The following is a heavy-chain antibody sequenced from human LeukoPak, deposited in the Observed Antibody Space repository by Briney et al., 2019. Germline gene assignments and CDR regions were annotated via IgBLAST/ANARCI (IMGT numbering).Heavy chain of an antibody. D-gene: IGHD5-12*01. CDR3: ARVRYSGYVDY. Sequence: SETLSLTCAVYGGSFSGHYWSWLRQPPGKGLEWIGEINHSGSTNYNPSLKSRVTISVDTSKNQFSLKLSSVTAADTAVYYCARVRYSGYVDYWGQGTLVTVSS. CDR2: INHSGST. CDR1: GGSFSGHY. V-gene: IGHV4-34*01. J-gene: IGHJ4*02.